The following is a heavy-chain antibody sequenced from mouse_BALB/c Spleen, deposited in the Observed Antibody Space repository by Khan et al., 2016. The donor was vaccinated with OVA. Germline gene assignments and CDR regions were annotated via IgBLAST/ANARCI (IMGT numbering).Heavy chain of an antibody. V-gene: IGHV2-9*02. CDR1: GFSLTRHG. J-gene: IGHJ2*01. CDR2: IWAGGST. CDR3: ARNREPDYFDY. Sequence: VQLVESGPGLVAPSQSLSITCTVSGFSLTRHGIHWVRQPPGKGLEWLGIIWAGGSTNYNSALMSRLSITKDSSKSQVFLKMNSLQTDETAIYYCARNREPDYFDYWGQGTTLTVSS.